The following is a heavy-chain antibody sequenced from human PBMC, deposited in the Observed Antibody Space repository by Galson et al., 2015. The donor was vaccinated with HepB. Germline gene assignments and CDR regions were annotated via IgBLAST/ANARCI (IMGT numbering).Heavy chain of an antibody. CDR3: AKVGDIVSMLGLRFDY. CDR1: GGTFSSNV. CDR2: IMSIVGKG. Sequence: SVKVSCKASGGTFSSNVMSWVRQAPGQGLEWMGGIMSIVGKGNSAQKVQGRATITAQKFQGRVTITADESTSTAYMELSSLRSEDTAVYYCAKVGDIVSMLGLRFDYWGQGTLVTVSS. D-gene: IGHD5-12*01. J-gene: IGHJ4*02. V-gene: IGHV1-69*13.